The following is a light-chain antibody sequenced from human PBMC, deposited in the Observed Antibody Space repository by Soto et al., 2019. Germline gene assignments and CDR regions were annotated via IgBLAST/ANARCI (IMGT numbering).Light chain of an antibody. Sequence: EIVLTHSPSTLSWSPVGRATLSCSASQSVSSYLAWYQQKPGQAPRLLIYDASNRATGIPARFSGSGSGTDFTLTISSLEPEDFAVYYCQQRSNWPPGITFGGGTKVDIK. CDR1: QSVSSY. CDR3: QQRSNWPPGIT. J-gene: IGKJ4*01. CDR2: DAS. V-gene: IGKV3-11*01.